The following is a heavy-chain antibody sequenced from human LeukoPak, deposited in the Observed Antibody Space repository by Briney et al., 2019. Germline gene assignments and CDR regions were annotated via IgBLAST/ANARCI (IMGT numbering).Heavy chain of an antibody. D-gene: IGHD6-19*01. Sequence: ASVRVSCKASGYTFTSYYMHWVRQAPGQGLEWMGIINPSGGSTSYAQKFQGRVTMTRDMSTSTVYMELSSLRSEDTAVYYCAREARSSGWYGSFEDWFDPWGQGTLVTVSS. J-gene: IGHJ5*02. CDR2: INPSGGST. CDR3: AREARSSGWYGSFEDWFDP. V-gene: IGHV1-46*01. CDR1: GYTFTSYY.